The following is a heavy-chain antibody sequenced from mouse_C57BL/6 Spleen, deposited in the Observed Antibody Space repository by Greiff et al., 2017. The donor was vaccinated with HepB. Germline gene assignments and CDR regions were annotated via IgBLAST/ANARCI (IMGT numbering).Heavy chain of an antibody. J-gene: IGHJ4*01. V-gene: IGHV1-64*01. Sequence: QVQLQQPGAERVKPGASVTLSCKASGYTFTSYWMHGVKQRPGQGLEWIGMIHPNSGSTNYNEKFKSKATLTVDKSSSTAYMQLSSLTSEDSAVYYCAGDGIPWCAMDYWGQGTSVTVSS. D-gene: IGHD1-1*02. CDR3: AGDGIPWCAMDY. CDR2: IHPNSGST. CDR1: GYTFTSYW.